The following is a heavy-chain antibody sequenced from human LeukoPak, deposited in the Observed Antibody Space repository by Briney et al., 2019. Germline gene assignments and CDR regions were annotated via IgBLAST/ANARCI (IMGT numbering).Heavy chain of an antibody. Sequence: GGSLRLSCAASGFTFSSYGMSWVRQAPGKGLEWVSAISGSGGSTYYADPVKGRFTISRDNSKNTLYLQMNSLRAEDTAVYYCANRATGSGYYYMDVWGKGTTVTISS. CDR2: ISGSGGST. CDR1: GFTFSSYG. J-gene: IGHJ6*03. V-gene: IGHV3-23*01. CDR3: ANRATGSGYYYMDV. D-gene: IGHD5-12*01.